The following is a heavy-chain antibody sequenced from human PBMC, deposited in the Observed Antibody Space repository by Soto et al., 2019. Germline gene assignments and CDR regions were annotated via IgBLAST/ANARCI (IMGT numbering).Heavy chain of an antibody. Sequence: QVQLVESGGGVVQPGRSLRLSCAASGFTFSSYGMHWVRQAPGKGLEWVAVISYDGSNKYYADSVKGRFTISRDNSKNTLYLQMNSLRAEDTAVYYWAKDTSSSWYQSGYWGQGTLVTVSS. D-gene: IGHD6-13*01. CDR2: ISYDGSNK. CDR1: GFTFSSYG. J-gene: IGHJ4*02. CDR3: AKDTSSSWYQSGY. V-gene: IGHV3-30*18.